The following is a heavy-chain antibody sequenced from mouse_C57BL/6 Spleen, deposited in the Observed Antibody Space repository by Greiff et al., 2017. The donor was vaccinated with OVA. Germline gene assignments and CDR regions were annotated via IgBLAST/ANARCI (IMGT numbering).Heavy chain of an antibody. V-gene: IGHV1-22*01. CDR2: INPNNGGT. Sequence: VQLQQSGAELVKPGASVKVSCKASGYTFTDYNMHWVKQSHGKSLEWIGYINPNNGGTSYNQKFKGKATLTVNKSSSTAYMELRSLTSEDSAVYYCARSEPWYFDVWGTGTTVTVSS. J-gene: IGHJ1*03. CDR3: ARSEPWYFDV. CDR1: GYTFTDYN.